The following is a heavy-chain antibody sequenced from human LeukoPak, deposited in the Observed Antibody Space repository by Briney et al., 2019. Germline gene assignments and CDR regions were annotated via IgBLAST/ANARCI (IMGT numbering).Heavy chain of an antibody. J-gene: IGHJ4*02. Sequence: GGSLRLSCAASGFTFSSYGMHWVRQAPGKGLEWVGRTRNTANNYTTEYAASVKGRFTISRDDSKNSLFLQMNSLKTEDTAVYYCARVRTGSSDYWGQGTLVTVSS. D-gene: IGHD3/OR15-3a*01. CDR3: ARVRTGSSDY. V-gene: IGHV3-72*01. CDR1: GFTFSSYG. CDR2: TRNTANNYTT.